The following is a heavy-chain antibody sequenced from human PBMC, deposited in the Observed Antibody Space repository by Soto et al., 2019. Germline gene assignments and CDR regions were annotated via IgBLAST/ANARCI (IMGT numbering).Heavy chain of an antibody. Sequence: QVQLVQSGGEVKKPGASVKVSCNCSDHTFTYYGINWVRRAPGQGLEWMGWISGYNGNTKYAQKFLDRVTMSADTSTRTAFMEMRSLTSDDTAVYFCPATGGHYFGLDVWGQGTPVTVSS. CDR2: ISGYNGNT. CDR3: PATGGHYFGLDV. CDR1: DHTFTYYG. D-gene: IGHD2-8*02. V-gene: IGHV1-18*01. J-gene: IGHJ6*02.